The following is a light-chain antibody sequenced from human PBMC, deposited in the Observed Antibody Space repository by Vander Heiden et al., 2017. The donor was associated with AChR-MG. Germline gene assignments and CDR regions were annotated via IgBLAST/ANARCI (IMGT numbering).Light chain of an antibody. CDR1: TGAVTSGHY. Sequence: QAVVTQEPSLTVSPGGTVTLTCGSSTGAVTSGHYPYWFQQKPGQAPRTLIYDTTNKHSWTPARFSGSLLGGKAALTLSGAQPEDEAEYYCLLYFSGTRLFGGGTKLTVL. CDR2: DTT. CDR3: LLYFSGTRL. J-gene: IGLJ2*01. V-gene: IGLV7-46*01.